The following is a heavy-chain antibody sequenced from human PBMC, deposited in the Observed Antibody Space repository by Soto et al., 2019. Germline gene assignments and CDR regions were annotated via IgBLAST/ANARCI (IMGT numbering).Heavy chain of an antibody. V-gene: IGHV3-48*02. CDR1: GFTFSSDS. J-gene: IGHJ4*02. CDR2: ISRDSNNK. D-gene: IGHD5-12*01. CDR3: ASNGYSYGR. Sequence: PGGSLRLSCVDSGFTFSSDSMNWVRQAPGKGLEWVSYISRDSNNKYYADSVKGRFTISRDNAKNSLYLQMNSLGDEDTAVYYCASNGYSYGRWGQGTLVTVSS.